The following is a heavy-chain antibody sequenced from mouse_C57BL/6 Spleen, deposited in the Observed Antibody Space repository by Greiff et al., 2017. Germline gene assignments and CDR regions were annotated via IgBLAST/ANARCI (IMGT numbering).Heavy chain of an antibody. D-gene: IGHD3-1*01. CDR3: ARRGLRAWFAY. V-gene: IGHV1-55*01. J-gene: IGHJ3*01. CDR1: GYTFTSYW. Sequence: VQLQQSGAELVKPGASVKMSCKASGYTFTSYWITWVKQRPGQGLGWIGDIYPGSGSTNYNEKLKSKATLTVDTSASTAYMPLSSQTSEDSAVYYCARRGLRAWFAYWGQGTLVTVSA. CDR2: IYPGSGST.